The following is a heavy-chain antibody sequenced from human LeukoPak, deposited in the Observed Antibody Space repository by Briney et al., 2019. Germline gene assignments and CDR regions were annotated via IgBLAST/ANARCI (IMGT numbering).Heavy chain of an antibody. J-gene: IGHJ6*03. CDR3: ARDRRIAAAGTDPYYYYYYMDV. V-gene: IGHV1-69*13. CDR1: GSTFSSYA. Sequence: SVKVSCKASGSTFSSYAISWVRQAPGQGLEWMGGIIPIFGTANYAQKFQGRVTITADESTSTAYMELSSLRSEDTAVYYCARDRRIAAAGTDPYYYYYYMDVWGKGTTVTVSS. D-gene: IGHD6-13*01. CDR2: IIPIFGTA.